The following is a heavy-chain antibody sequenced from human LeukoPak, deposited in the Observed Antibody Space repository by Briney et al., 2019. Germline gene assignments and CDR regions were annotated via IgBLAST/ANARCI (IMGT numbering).Heavy chain of an antibody. CDR2: MKQDATEI. V-gene: IGHV3-7*01. CDR1: GFSFRNSW. CDR3: ARLNWDDGEVSGFDQ. D-gene: IGHD1-26*01. Sequence: GGSLRLSCAASGFSFRNSWMSWVRQAPGKGLEWVANMKQDATEIYYADSVKGRLTISRDNAGKSLLLQMSILRVEDTALYYCARLNWDDGEVSGFDQWGQGILVTVSS. J-gene: IGHJ5*02.